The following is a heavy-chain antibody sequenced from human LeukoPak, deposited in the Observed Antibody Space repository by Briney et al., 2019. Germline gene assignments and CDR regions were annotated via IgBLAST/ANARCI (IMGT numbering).Heavy chain of an antibody. CDR2: FDPEDGET. V-gene: IGHV1-24*01. Sequence: ASVKVSCKVSGYTLTELSMHWVRQAPGKGLEWMGGFDPEDGETIYAQKFQGRVTMTEDTSTDTAYIELSSLRSGDTAVYYCATDREQLGYFDYWGQGTLVTVSS. J-gene: IGHJ4*02. D-gene: IGHD6-6*01. CDR1: GYTLTELS. CDR3: ATDREQLGYFDY.